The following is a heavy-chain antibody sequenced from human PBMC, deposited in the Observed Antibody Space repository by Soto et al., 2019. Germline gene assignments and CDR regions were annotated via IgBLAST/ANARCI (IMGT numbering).Heavy chain of an antibody. J-gene: IGHJ6*02. D-gene: IGHD2-2*02. V-gene: IGHV3-23*01. Sequence: EVQLLESGGGLVQPGGSLRLSCAASGFTFSSYAMSWVRQAPGKGLEWVSAISGSGRSTYYADSVKGGFTISRDNSKNTLYLQMNSLRVEDTAVHYCAKEMVVPASIASYYYGMDVCGQGTTVTVSS. CDR1: GFTFSSYA. CDR3: AKEMVVPASIASYYYGMDV. CDR2: ISGSGRST.